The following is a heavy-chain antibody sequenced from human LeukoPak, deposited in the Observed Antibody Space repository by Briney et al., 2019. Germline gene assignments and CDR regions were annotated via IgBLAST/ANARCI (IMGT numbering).Heavy chain of an antibody. Sequence: GGSLRLSCAASGFTFNSYEMNWVRQAPGKGLEWVSYISSSGSTIYYADSVKGRFTISRDNAKNSLYLQMYSLRVEDTAAYYCAREQTRGGDLDYWGQGALVTVSS. CDR3: AREQTRGGDLDY. CDR1: GFTFNSYE. CDR2: ISSSGSTI. V-gene: IGHV3-48*03. J-gene: IGHJ4*02. D-gene: IGHD2-21*02.